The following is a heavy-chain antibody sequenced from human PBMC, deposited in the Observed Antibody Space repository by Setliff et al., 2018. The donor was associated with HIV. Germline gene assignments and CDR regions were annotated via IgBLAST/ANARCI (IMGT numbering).Heavy chain of an antibody. Sequence: KPSETLSLTCTVSGGSISRGSYYWSWIRQPAGKGLEWIGRIYTSGSTNYNPSLKSRVTISVDTSKNQFSLKLSSVTAADTAVYYCARAPITMIVVVNYGMDVWGQGTTVTVSS. CDR1: GGSISRGSYY. D-gene: IGHD3-22*01. J-gene: IGHJ6*02. CDR2: IYTSGST. V-gene: IGHV4-61*02. CDR3: ARAPITMIVVVNYGMDV.